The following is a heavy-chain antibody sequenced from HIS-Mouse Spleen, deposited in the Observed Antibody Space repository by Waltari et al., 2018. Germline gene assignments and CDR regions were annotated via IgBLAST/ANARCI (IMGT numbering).Heavy chain of an antibody. J-gene: IGHJ2*01. CDR1: GGSISSSSYY. CDR3: AREIPYSSSWYDWYFDL. D-gene: IGHD6-13*01. V-gene: IGHV4-39*07. Sequence: QLQLQESGPGLVKPSETLSLTCTVSGGSISSSSYYWGWIRQPPGKGLVLIGSIYYSRRTYYNPSLTGRVTISVDTSKNQFSLKLSSVTAADTAGYYCAREIPYSSSWYDWYFDLWGRGTLVTVSS. CDR2: IYYSRRT.